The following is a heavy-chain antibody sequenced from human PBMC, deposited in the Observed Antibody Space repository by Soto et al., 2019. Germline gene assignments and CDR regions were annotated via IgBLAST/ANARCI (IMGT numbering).Heavy chain of an antibody. V-gene: IGHV4-59*01. D-gene: IGHD3-22*01. Sequence: PSETLSLTCTVSGGSISSYYWSWIRQPPGKGLEWIGYIYYSGSTNYNPSLKSRVTISVDTSKNQFSLKLSSVTAADTAVYYCARDNYYDSSGYYGDWFDPWGQGTLVTVSS. CDR1: GGSISSYY. J-gene: IGHJ5*02. CDR3: ARDNYYDSSGYYGDWFDP. CDR2: IYYSGST.